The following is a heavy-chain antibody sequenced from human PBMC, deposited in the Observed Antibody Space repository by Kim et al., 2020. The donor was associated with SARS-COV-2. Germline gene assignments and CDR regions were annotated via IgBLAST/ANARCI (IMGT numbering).Heavy chain of an antibody. CDR3: ASLTVTMVY. CDR1: GGSFSGYY. Sequence: SETLSLTCAVYGGSFSGYYWSWIRQPPGKGLEWIEEINHSGSTNYNPSLKSRVTISVDTSKNQFSLKLSSVTAADTAVYYCASLTVTMVYWGQGTLVTVSS. D-gene: IGHD4-17*01. J-gene: IGHJ4*02. V-gene: IGHV4-34*01. CDR2: INHSGST.